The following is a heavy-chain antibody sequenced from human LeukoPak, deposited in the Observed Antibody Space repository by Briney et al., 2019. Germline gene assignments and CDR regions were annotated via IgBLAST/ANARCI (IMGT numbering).Heavy chain of an antibody. Sequence: GGSLRLSCAASGFTFSSYAMNWVRQAPGKGLEWVSAISGSGGTTYYADSVKGRFTISRDNSKNTLFLQMNSLRAEDTAVYYCAKDREGLSSGYDLEYFDYWGQGTLVTVSS. CDR2: ISGSGGTT. D-gene: IGHD5-12*01. J-gene: IGHJ4*02. CDR1: GFTFSSYA. V-gene: IGHV3-23*01. CDR3: AKDREGLSSGYDLEYFDY.